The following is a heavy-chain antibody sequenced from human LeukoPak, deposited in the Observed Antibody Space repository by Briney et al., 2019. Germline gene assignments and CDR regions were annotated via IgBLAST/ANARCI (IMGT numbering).Heavy chain of an antibody. CDR2: ISGSGGST. D-gene: IGHD3-3*01. CDR3: AKLLQVDFWSGYLF. CDR1: GFTFSSYG. J-gene: IGHJ4*02. V-gene: IGHV3-23*01. Sequence: GGSLRLSCAASGFTFSSYGMSWVRQAPGKGLEWVSTISGSGGSTYYADSVKGRFTISRDNSKNTLYLQMNSLRAEDTAVYYCAKLLQVDFWSGYLFWGQGTLVTVSS.